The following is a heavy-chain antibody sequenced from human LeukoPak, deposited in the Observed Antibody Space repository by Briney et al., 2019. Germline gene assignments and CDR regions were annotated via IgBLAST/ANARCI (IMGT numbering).Heavy chain of an antibody. CDR3: ARENGGNFGY. Sequence: SETLSLTCAVYGGPFSGYYWSWIRQPPGKGLEWIGEINHSGSTNYNPSLKSRVTISVDTSKNQFSLKLSSVTAADTAVYYCARENGGNFGYWGQGTLVTVSS. CDR2: INHSGST. CDR1: GGPFSGYY. J-gene: IGHJ4*02. V-gene: IGHV4-34*01. D-gene: IGHD4-23*01.